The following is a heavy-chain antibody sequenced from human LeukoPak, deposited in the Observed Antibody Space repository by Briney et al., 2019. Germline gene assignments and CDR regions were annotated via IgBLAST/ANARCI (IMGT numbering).Heavy chain of an antibody. CDR1: GFTFSSYA. D-gene: IGHD6-13*01. Sequence: PGGSLRLSCAASGFTFSSYAMSWVRPAPGKGLEWVSAISGGGGSTYYADSVKGRFTISRDNSKNTLYLQMNSLRAEDTAVYYCATRAPYSSSWSFNYWGQGTLVTVSS. CDR2: ISGGGGST. V-gene: IGHV3-23*01. CDR3: ATRAPYSSSWSFNY. J-gene: IGHJ4*02.